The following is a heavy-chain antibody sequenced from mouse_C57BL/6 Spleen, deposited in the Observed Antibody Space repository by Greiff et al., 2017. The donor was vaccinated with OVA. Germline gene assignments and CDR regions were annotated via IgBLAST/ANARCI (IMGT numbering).Heavy chain of an antibody. CDR2: INPNNGGT. CDR3: ARTPGSRYAMDY. J-gene: IGHJ4*01. D-gene: IGHD1-1*01. CDR1: GYTFTDYY. V-gene: IGHV1-26*01. Sequence: VQLQQSGPELVKPGASVKISCKASGYTFTDYYMNWVKQSHGKSLEWIGDINPNNGGTSYNQKFKGKATLTVDKSSSTAYMELRSLTSEDSAVYYCARTPGSRYAMDYWGQGTSVTVSS.